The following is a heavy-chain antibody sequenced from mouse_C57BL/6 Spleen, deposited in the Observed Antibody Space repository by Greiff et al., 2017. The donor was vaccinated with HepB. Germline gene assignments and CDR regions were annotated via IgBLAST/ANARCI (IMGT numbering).Heavy chain of an antibody. Sequence: VQLKQSGAELVRPGASVKLSCTASGFNIKDYYMHWVKQRPEQGLEWIGRIDPEDGDTEYAPKFQGKATMTADTSSNTAYLQLSSLTSEDTAVYYCTTSHYYGSSYRFAYWGQGTLVTVSA. V-gene: IGHV14-1*01. J-gene: IGHJ3*01. D-gene: IGHD1-1*01. CDR1: GFNIKDYY. CDR2: IDPEDGDT. CDR3: TTSHYYGSSYRFAY.